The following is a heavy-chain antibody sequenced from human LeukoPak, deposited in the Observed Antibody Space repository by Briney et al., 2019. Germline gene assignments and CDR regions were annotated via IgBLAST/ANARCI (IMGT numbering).Heavy chain of an antibody. Sequence: GGSLRLSCSVSGFIFSSYAMHWVRQAPGKRLEWVALIPHDGGNKQYGDSAKGRFTVSRENSKNTVDLNMDSLTVDDTAIYYCAREAYSSGRAGTFDIWGQGTMVTVSS. V-gene: IGHV3-30*04. CDR1: GFIFSSYA. D-gene: IGHD6-19*01. CDR3: AREAYSSGRAGTFDI. CDR2: IPHDGGNK. J-gene: IGHJ3*02.